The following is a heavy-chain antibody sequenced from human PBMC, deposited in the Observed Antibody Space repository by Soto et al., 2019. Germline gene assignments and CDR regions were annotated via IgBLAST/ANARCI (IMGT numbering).Heavy chain of an antibody. D-gene: IGHD5-12*01. CDR1: GFSLSNTIMG. Sequence: QVTLKESGPVLVNPTETLTLTRTVSGFSLSNTIMGVSWIRQPPGKALEWLAHIFSNDEKSFSTSLKSRLTISKDTSKSQVVLTMTNMDPLDTATYYCVRMGLRLYFDYWGQGTLVTVSS. CDR3: VRMGLRLYFDY. V-gene: IGHV2-26*01. J-gene: IGHJ4*02. CDR2: IFSNDEK.